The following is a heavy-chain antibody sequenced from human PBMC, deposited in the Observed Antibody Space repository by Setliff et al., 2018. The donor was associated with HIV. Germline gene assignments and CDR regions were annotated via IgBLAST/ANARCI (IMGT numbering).Heavy chain of an antibody. V-gene: IGHV3-7*01. CDR1: GFTFSNYG. CDR2: IKQDGSEI. J-gene: IGHJ4*02. CDR3: VRWGLPYGIDA. Sequence: GGSLRLSCAASGFTFSNYGLSWVRQASGRGLEWVANIKQDGSEIYYVDSVKGRFTISRDNAKNSLFLQMNSLRAEDTAVYYCVRWGLPYGIDAWGQGTLVTVSS. D-gene: IGHD3-16*01.